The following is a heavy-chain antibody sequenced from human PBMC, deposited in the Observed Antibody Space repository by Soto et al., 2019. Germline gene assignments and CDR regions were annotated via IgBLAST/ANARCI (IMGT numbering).Heavy chain of an antibody. Sequence: GGSLRLSCAASGFTFSSYAMSWVRQAPGKGLECVSAISGSGGSTYYADSVKGRFTISRDNSKNTLYLQMNSLRAEDTAVYYCAKESRDYYDRSGLDYWGQGTLVTVSS. CDR2: ISGSGGST. CDR3: AKESRDYYDRSGLDY. CDR1: GFTFSSYA. D-gene: IGHD3-22*01. J-gene: IGHJ4*02. V-gene: IGHV3-23*01.